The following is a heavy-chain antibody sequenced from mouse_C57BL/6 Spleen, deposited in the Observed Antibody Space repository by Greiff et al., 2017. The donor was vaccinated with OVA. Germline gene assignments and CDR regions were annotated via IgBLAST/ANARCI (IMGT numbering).Heavy chain of an antibody. CDR3: AREGYGSSYRVDY. CDR1: GYAFSSYW. V-gene: IGHV1-80*01. Sequence: VQLQQSGAELVKPGASVKISCKASGYAFSSYWMNWVKQRPGKGLEWIGQIYPGDGATNYNGQFKGKATLTAYKSSSTAYMQLSSLTSEDAAVYFCAREGYGSSYRVDYWGQGTTLTVSS. J-gene: IGHJ2*01. D-gene: IGHD1-1*01. CDR2: IYPGDGAT.